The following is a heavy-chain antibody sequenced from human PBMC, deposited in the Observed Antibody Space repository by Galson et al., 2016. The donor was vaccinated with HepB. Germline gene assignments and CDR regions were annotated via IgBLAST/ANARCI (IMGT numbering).Heavy chain of an antibody. V-gene: IGHV3-23*01. J-gene: IGHJ4*02. D-gene: IGHD5-12*01. CDR3: AKAGSGYSENYFDY. CDR2: ISGGSGSGSI. Sequence: SLRLSCAVSGFTFSNYAMTWVRQAPGKGLEWVSVISGGSGSGSIYYTDSGKGRFTIYRDRSKNTLYLQMDSLRAEDTAIYYCAKAGSGYSENYFDYWGQGTLVTVSS. CDR1: GFTFSNYA.